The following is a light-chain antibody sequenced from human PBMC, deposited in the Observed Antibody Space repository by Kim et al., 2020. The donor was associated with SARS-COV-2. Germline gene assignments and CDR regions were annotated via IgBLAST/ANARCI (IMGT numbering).Light chain of an antibody. V-gene: IGLV3-19*01. CDR1: SLRTFY. CDR3: NSRDSTGNHLVV. CDR2: GKN. Sequence: GQTVKITCQGDSLRTFYASWYQQKPGQAPLLVIYGKNNRPSGTPDRFSGSTSGNTASLTINGAQAEDEAVYYCNSRDSTGNHLVVFGGGTQLTVL. J-gene: IGLJ2*01.